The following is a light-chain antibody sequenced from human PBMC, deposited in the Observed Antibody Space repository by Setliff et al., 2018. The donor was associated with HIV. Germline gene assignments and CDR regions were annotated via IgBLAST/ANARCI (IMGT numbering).Light chain of an antibody. J-gene: IGLJ1*01. CDR1: STDSGDYNF. Sequence: QSVLAQPASLSGSPGQSITIPCTGNSTDSGDYNFISWFQQHPGQAPKLMIDDVTKRPSGVSDRFSGSKSGNTASLTISGLQTEDEADYYCCSYTSSLTYVFGTGTKVTVL. CDR2: DVT. CDR3: CSYTSSLTYV. V-gene: IGLV2-14*01.